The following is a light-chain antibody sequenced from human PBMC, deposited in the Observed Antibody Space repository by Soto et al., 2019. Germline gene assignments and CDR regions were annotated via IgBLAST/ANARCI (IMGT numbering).Light chain of an antibody. CDR2: GAS. CDR1: QSVGSK. J-gene: IGKJ1*01. CDR3: QQYNNWPPDRT. V-gene: IGKV3-15*01. Sequence: EIVMTQSPATLSVSPGERATLSCRASQSVGSKLAWYQQKPGQAPRLLIYGASTRATGIPARFSGSGSGTDFTLTLSSLQSEDFAIYFCQQYNNWPPDRTFGQGTKVEIK.